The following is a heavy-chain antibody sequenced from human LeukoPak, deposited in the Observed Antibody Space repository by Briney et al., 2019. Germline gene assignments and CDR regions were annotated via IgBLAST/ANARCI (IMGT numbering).Heavy chain of an antibody. V-gene: IGHV4-4*07. D-gene: IGHD6-13*01. J-gene: IGHJ5*02. Sequence: PSETLSLTCSVSGVSISNYFWSWIRQSAGKGLEWIGRDSIRGGTNYTPSLASRVSMSIDTSKSQFSLKLTSVTAADTAVYYCARGPLMSAGGGVDPWGQGTLVTVSS. CDR1: GVSISNYF. CDR2: DSIRGGT. CDR3: ARGPLMSAGGGVDP.